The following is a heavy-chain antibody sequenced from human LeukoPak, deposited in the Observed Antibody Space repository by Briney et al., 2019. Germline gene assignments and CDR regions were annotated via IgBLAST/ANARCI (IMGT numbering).Heavy chain of an antibody. J-gene: IGHJ4*02. CDR3: ARSLDSYGSGDDY. D-gene: IGHD5-18*01. V-gene: IGHV4-39*01. CDR2: IYYSGST. Sequence: SETLSLTCTVSGGSISSSSYYWGWIHQPPGKGLEWIGSIYYSGSTYYNPSLKSRVTISVDTSKNQFSLKLSSVTAADTAVYYCARSLDSYGSGDDYWGQGTLVTVSS. CDR1: GGSISSSSYY.